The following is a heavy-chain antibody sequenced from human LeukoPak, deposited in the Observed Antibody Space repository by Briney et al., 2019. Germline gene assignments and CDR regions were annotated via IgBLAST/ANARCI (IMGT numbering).Heavy chain of an antibody. J-gene: IGHJ4*02. V-gene: IGHV1-69-2*01. CDR1: GYTFTDYY. Sequence: ASVKVSCKVSGYTFTDYYMHWVQQAPGKGLEWMGLVDPEDGETIYAEKFQGRVTITAHTSTDTAYMELSSLRSEDTAVYYCATVNYDSSGYSGYWGQGTLVTVSS. CDR2: VDPEDGET. D-gene: IGHD3-22*01. CDR3: ATVNYDSSGYSGY.